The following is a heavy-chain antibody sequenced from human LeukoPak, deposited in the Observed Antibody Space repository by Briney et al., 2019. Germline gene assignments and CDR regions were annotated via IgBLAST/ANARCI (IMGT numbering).Heavy chain of an antibody. CDR2: IYYSGST. V-gene: IGHV4-30-4*01. Sequence: SETLSLTCTVSGGSISSGDYYWSWIRQPPGKGLEWIGSIYYSGSTYYNPSLKSRVTISVDTSKNQFSLKLSSVTAADTAVYYCASHIVVVPAAIHPFDYWGQGTLVTVSS. CDR3: ASHIVVVPAAIHPFDY. CDR1: GGSISSGDYY. D-gene: IGHD2-2*01. J-gene: IGHJ4*02.